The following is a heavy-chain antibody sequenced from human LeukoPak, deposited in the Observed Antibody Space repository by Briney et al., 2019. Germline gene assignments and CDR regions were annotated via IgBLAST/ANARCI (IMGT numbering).Heavy chain of an antibody. CDR1: GGSISSNY. V-gene: IGHV4-4*07. D-gene: IGHD3-22*01. Sequence: PSETLSLTCTVSGGSISSNYRSWIRQPAGKGLEYIGRIYSSGNTNYNPSLKSPVTMSVDTSKNQFSLLLHSVTAADTAVYYCARVWLSSGSYWYFDFWGRGTLVIVSS. CDR3: ARVWLSSGSYWYFDF. J-gene: IGHJ2*01. CDR2: IYSSGNT.